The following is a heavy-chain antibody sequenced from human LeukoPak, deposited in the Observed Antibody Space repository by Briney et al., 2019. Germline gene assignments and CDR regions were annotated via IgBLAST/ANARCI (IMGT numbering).Heavy chain of an antibody. V-gene: IGHV3-21*01. J-gene: IGHJ4*02. Sequence: GGSLRLSCAASGFTFSSYSMNWVRQAPGKGLEWVSSISSSSSYIYYADSVKGRFTISRDNAENSLYLQMNSLRAEDTAVYYCARDGYSSSWSPFDYWGQGTLVTVSS. CDR1: GFTFSSYS. D-gene: IGHD6-13*01. CDR2: ISSSSSYI. CDR3: ARDGYSSSWSPFDY.